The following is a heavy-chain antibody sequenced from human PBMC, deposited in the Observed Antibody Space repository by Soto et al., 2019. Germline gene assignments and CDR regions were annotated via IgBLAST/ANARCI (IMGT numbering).Heavy chain of an antibody. V-gene: IGHV3-30*18. Sequence: PAWSLRLSFAASGFTFSSYGMHWVRQAPGKGLECVAVISYDGSNKYYADSVKGRFTISRDNSKNTLYLQMNSLRAEDTAVYYCAKEVAADWGQGTLVSVSS. CDR3: AKEVAAD. D-gene: IGHD2-15*01. J-gene: IGHJ4*02. CDR2: ISYDGSNK. CDR1: GFTFSSYG.